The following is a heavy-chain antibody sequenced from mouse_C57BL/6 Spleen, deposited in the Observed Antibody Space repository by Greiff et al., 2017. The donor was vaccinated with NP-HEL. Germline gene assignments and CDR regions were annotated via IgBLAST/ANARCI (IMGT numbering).Heavy chain of an antibody. CDR2: INPNNGGT. CDR3: ARHPLYAMDY. CDR1: GYTFTDYY. J-gene: IGHJ4*01. V-gene: IGHV1-26*01. Sequence: VQLQQSGPELVKPGASVKISCKASGYTFTDYYMNWVKQSHGKSLEWIGDINPNNGGTSYNQKFKGKATLTVDKSSSTAYMELRSLTSEDSAVYYCARHPLYAMDYWGQGTSVTVSS.